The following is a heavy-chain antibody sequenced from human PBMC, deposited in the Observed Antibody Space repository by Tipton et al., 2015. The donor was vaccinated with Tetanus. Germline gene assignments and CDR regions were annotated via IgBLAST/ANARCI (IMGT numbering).Heavy chain of an antibody. Sequence: SLRLSCAASGFTFSSYGMHWVRQAPGKGLEWVAVISYDGSNKYYADSVKGRFTISRDNSKNTLYLQMNSLRAEDTAVYYCAKDLVGGRNHMGAGDYWGQGTLVTVSS. J-gene: IGHJ4*02. D-gene: IGHD3-16*01. V-gene: IGHV3-30*18. CDR2: ISYDGSNK. CDR1: GFTFSSYG. CDR3: AKDLVGGRNHMGAGDY.